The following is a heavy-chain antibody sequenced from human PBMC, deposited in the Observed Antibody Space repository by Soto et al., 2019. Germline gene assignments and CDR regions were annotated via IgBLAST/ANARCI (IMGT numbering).Heavy chain of an antibody. V-gene: IGHV1-46*01. D-gene: IGHD6-6*01. Sequence: AAVKVSCKASGYTFTSYYMHWVRQAPGQGLEWMGIINPSGGSTSYAQKFQGRVTMTRDTSTSTVYMELSSLRSEDTAVYYCARDSSRRPYSSSSIPYSLVWFDPWGQGTLVTVSS. J-gene: IGHJ5*02. CDR2: INPSGGST. CDR3: ARDSSRRPYSSSSIPYSLVWFDP. CDR1: GYTFTSYY.